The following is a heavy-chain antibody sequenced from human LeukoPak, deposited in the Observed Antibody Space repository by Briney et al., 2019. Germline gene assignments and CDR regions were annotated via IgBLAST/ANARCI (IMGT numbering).Heavy chain of an antibody. CDR3: ARVGGHCTSTSCPPPDY. Sequence: GGSLRLSCAASGFTFSSYNMDWVRQAPGKGLEWVSFIDSSSRYIYPADSVKGRFIIPVDNAMSPVFLQMNSLRAEDTAVYYCARVGGHCTSTSCPPPDYWGQGTLVTVSS. V-gene: IGHV3-21*01. CDR1: GFTFSSYN. CDR2: IDSSSRYI. D-gene: IGHD2-2*01. J-gene: IGHJ4*02.